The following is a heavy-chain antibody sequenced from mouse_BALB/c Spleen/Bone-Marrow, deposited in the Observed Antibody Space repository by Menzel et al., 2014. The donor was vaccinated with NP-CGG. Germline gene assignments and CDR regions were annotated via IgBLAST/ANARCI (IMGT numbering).Heavy chain of an antibody. Sequence: VQLKESGPELVKPGASMKISCKASGYSFTGYTMNWVKQSHGKNLEWIGLINTYKGGTSYNQKFKGKATLTVDKSSSTAYMELLGLTSEDSAVYYCARGYGSSYWYFDVWGAGTTVTVSS. CDR3: ARGYGSSYWYFDV. J-gene: IGHJ1*01. V-gene: IGHV1-18*01. CDR2: INTYKGGT. CDR1: GYSFTGYT. D-gene: IGHD1-1*01.